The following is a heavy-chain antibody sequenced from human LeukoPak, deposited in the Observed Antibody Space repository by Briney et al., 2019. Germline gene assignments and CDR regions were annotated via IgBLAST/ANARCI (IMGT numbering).Heavy chain of an antibody. D-gene: IGHD3-3*01. CDR2: ISGSGGST. Sequence: VGSLRLSCAASGFTFSSYAMSWVRQATGKGLEWVSAISGSGGSTYYADSVKGRFTISRDNSKNTLYLQMNSLRAEDTAVYYCAKDSVTKYDFWSGPTYFVDYWGQGTLVTVSS. J-gene: IGHJ4*02. CDR1: GFTFSSYA. CDR3: AKDSVTKYDFWSGPTYFVDY. V-gene: IGHV3-23*01.